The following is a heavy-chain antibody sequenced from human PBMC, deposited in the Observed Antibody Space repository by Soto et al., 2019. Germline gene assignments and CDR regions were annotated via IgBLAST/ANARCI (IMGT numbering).Heavy chain of an antibody. Sequence: SGPTLVKPTQTLTLTCTFSGFSLSTSGVGVGWIRQPPGKALEWLALIYWDDDKRYSPSLKSRLTITKDTSKNQVVLTMTNMDPVDTATYYCARTRTYYYYYYMDVWGKGTTVTVSS. V-gene: IGHV2-5*02. CDR2: IYWDDDK. CDR3: ARTRTYYYYYYMDV. CDR1: GFSLSTSGVG. J-gene: IGHJ6*03.